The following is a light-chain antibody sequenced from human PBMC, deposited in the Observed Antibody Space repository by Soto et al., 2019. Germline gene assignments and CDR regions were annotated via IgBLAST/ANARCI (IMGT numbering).Light chain of an antibody. CDR1: QSIRSS. Sequence: DIQLTQSPSTLSASVGDRVTITCRASQSIRSSLAWYQQIPGKAPKLLMYGASSLESGVPSRFSGSGSGTEFTLTLSSLQPDDFGTYYCQHYHSYSPSTFGQGTKLQIK. CDR3: QHYHSYSPST. CDR2: GAS. V-gene: IGKV1-5*01. J-gene: IGKJ2*01.